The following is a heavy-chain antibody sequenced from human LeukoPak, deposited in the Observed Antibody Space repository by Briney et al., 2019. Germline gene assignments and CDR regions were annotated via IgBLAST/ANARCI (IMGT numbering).Heavy chain of an antibody. J-gene: IGHJ4*02. CDR1: GFTFSSYA. V-gene: IGHV3-30*04. Sequence: GGSLRLSCAASGFTFSSYAMHWVRQAPGKGLEWVAVISYDGSNKYYADSVKGRFTISRDNPKNTLYLQMNSLRAEDTAVYYCARGGAAMVRGVEGDYWGQGTLVTVSS. CDR2: ISYDGSNK. CDR3: ARGGAAMVRGVEGDY. D-gene: IGHD3-10*01.